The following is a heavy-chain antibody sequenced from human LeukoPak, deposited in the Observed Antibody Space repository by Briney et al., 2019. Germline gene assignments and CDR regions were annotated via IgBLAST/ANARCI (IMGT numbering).Heavy chain of an antibody. CDR2: ISGSGGST. CDR1: RFAFSNYG. D-gene: IGHD7-27*01. Sequence: GGSLRLSCAVSRFAFSNYGMSWVRQAPGKGLEWVSAISGSGGSTYYADSVKGRFTISRDNSKNTLYLQMNSLIAEDTAVYYCAKDGGLWVSAHWGDSWGRGTLVTVSS. J-gene: IGHJ4*02. CDR3: AKDGGLWVSAHWGDS. V-gene: IGHV3-23*01.